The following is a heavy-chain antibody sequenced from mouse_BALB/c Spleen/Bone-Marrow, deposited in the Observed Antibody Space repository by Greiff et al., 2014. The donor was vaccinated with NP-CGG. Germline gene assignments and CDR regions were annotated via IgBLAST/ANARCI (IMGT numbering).Heavy chain of an antibody. Sequence: VPVVASXCFFFLPGWSLPLSFAASGFPFSSYDMSCVRPTPDTRLAWVATIGSGGSYTYYPDSVKGRFTISRDNAKNTLDLQMSSLKSEDTAMYYCSRLSYDYDGAWFAYWGQGTLVTVSA. CDR3: SRLSYDYDGAWFAY. V-gene: IGHV5-6*01. CDR2: IGSGGSYT. CDR1: GFPFSSYD. D-gene: IGHD2-4*01. J-gene: IGHJ3*01.